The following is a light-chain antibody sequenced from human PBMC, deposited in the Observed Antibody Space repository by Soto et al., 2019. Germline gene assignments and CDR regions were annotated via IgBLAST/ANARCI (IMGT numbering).Light chain of an antibody. V-gene: IGLV1-40*01. J-gene: IGLJ1*01. CDR2: GNS. Sequence: QSVLTQPASVSGAPGQRVTISCTGTSSNIGAGYDVPWYQQLPGTAPKLLIYGNSNRPSGVPYRFSGSKSGTTASLAITGRQDEDEADYYCRSYDTSLSAYVFGTGTKLTVL. CDR3: RSYDTSLSAYV. CDR1: SSNIGAGYD.